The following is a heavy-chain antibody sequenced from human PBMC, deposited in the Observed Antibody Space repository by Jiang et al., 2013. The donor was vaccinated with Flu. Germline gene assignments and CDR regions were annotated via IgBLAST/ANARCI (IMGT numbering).Heavy chain of an antibody. V-gene: IGHV1-18*04. J-gene: IGHJ4*02. CDR3: ARDLRGQWLAHYQTYFDY. Sequence: SGAEVKKPGASVKVSCKASGYTFTSYGISWVRQAPGQGLEWMGWISAYNGNTNYAQKLQGRVTMTTDTSTSTAYMELRSLRSDDTAVYYCARDLRGQWLAHYQTYFDYWGQGTLVTVSS. D-gene: IGHD6-19*01. CDR2: ISAYNGNT. CDR1: GYTFTSYG.